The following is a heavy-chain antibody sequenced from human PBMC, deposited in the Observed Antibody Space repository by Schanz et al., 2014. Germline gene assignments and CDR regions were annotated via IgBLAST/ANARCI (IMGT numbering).Heavy chain of an antibody. Sequence: QLHLQESGPGLAKPSETLSLICSVSGGSISTSSRYWGWIRQSPGKGLEWLGGLYYTGKTHYNPSLKSKVPIPLDTSKNQFSRNRTSVTAADTAVYYCVRHGNYEFWHGPTPQFENWGQGTLVTVS. V-gene: IGHV4-39*01. CDR1: GGSISTSSRY. CDR3: VRHGNYEFWHGPTPQFEN. D-gene: IGHD3-3*01. CDR2: LYYTGKT. J-gene: IGHJ4*02.